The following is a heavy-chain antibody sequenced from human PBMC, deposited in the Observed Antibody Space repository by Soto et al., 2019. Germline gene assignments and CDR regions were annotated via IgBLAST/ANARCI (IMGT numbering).Heavy chain of an antibody. V-gene: IGHV1-8*01. CDR3: ARGLITFGGVIAEISAFDI. D-gene: IGHD3-16*02. CDR1: GYTFTSYD. CDR2: MNPNSGNT. J-gene: IGHJ3*02. Sequence: QVQLVQSGAEVKKPGASVKVSCKASGYTFTSYDINWVRQATGQGLEWMGWMNPNSGNTGYAQKCQGRVTMTRNTSISTAYMELSSLRSEDTAVYYCARGLITFGGVIAEISAFDIWGQGTMVTVSS.